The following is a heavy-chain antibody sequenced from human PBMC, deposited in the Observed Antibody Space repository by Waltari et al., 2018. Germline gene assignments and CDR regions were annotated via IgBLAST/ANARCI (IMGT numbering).Heavy chain of an antibody. CDR2: IDYSGST. CDR1: GGSISSYY. Sequence: QVQLQESGPGLVKPSETLSLTCTVSGGSISSYYWSWIRQPPGKGLEWIGYIDYSGSTNYNPSLKSRVTISVDTSKNQFSLKLSSVTAADTAVYYCVRGGRPQSSWYLSYWGQGTLVTVSS. D-gene: IGHD6-13*01. V-gene: IGHV4-59*01. J-gene: IGHJ4*02. CDR3: VRGGRPQSSWYLSY.